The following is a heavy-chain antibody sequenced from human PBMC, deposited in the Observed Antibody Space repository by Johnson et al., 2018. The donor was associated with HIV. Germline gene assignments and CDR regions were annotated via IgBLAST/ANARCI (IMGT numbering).Heavy chain of an antibody. D-gene: IGHD4-17*01. V-gene: IGHV3-20*04. CDR3: ARRRRYGEYFADAFDI. J-gene: IGHJ3*02. CDR2: INWNGGST. CDR1: GFTFDDYG. Sequence: EVQLVESGGGVVRPGVSLRLSCAASGFTFDDYGMSWVRQAPGKGLEWVSGINWNGGSTGYADSVKGRFTISRDNAKNSLYLQMNSLRAEDTALYYCARRRRYGEYFADAFDIWGQGTMVTVSS.